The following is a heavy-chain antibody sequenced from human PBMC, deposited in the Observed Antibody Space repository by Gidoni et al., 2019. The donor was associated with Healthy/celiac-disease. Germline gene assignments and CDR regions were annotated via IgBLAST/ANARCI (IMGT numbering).Heavy chain of an antibody. Sequence: QVQLVESGGGVVQPGRSLRLSCAASGFTFSSYGRHWVRKGPGQGLEWVAVIWYDGSNKYYADSVTGRFTISRDNSKNTLYLQMNSLRAEDTAVYYCARDLSPGYYDSSGYYAPRYYGMDVWGQGTTVTVSS. CDR3: ARDLSPGYYDSSGYYAPRYYGMDV. D-gene: IGHD3-22*01. CDR1: GFTFSSYG. CDR2: IWYDGSNK. J-gene: IGHJ6*02. V-gene: IGHV3-33*01.